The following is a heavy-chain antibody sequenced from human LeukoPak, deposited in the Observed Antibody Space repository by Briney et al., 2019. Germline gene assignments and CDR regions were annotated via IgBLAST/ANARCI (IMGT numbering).Heavy chain of an antibody. CDR1: GFTFSTFG. J-gene: IGHJ4*02. CDR3: VERIVVADKFDY. CDR2: IRYDGGNK. Sequence: PGGSLRLSCVASGFTFSTFGMHWVRQAPGKGLEWVAFIRYDGGNKYYADSVKGRFTISRDNSKNTLYLQMDSLRVEDTAVYYCVERIVVADKFDYWGQGSLVTVSS. V-gene: IGHV3-30*02. D-gene: IGHD6-19*01.